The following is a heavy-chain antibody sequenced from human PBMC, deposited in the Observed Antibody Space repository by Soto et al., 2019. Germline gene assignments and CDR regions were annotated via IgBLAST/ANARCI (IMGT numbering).Heavy chain of an antibody. Sequence: PSETLSLTCTVSGGSISGYYWIWIRQSPGKGLEWVGYIHHTGSTNYNPSLKSRVTISVDTSKNQFSLSLTSVTAADTAVYYCARHQPNHLGDCFDPWGQGFVVTVSS. CDR3: ARHQPNHLGDCFDP. D-gene: IGHD3-10*01. V-gene: IGHV4-59*08. J-gene: IGHJ5*02. CDR1: GGSISGYY. CDR2: IHHTGST.